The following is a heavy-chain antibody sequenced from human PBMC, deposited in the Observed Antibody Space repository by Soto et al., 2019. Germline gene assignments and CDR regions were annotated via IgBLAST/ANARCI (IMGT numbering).Heavy chain of an antibody. Sequence: SETLSLTCTVSGCSISSYYWSWIRRPPGKGVEWIGYIYYSGNTNYNPSLKSRVTISVDTSKNQFSLKLSSVTAADTAVYYCARSYRRYCSGGSCYSYYYYYTDVWGKGTTVTVCS. CDR3: ARSYRRYCSGGSCYSYYYYYTDV. V-gene: IGHV4-59*01. CDR2: IYYSGNT. D-gene: IGHD2-15*01. J-gene: IGHJ6*03. CDR1: GCSISSYY.